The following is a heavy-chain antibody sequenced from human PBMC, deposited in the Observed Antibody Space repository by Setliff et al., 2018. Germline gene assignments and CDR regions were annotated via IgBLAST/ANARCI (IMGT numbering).Heavy chain of an antibody. J-gene: IGHJ4*02. V-gene: IGHV1-18*01. CDR1: GYTFSTYG. CDR3: ARELLFGGAIFGY. Sequence: GASVKVSCKDSGYTFSTYGISWVRQAPGQGLEWMGWISAYNGNTNYAQRFQGRVTMTTDTSTSTVYMELSSLRSGDTAMYYCARELLFGGAIFGYWGQGTLVTVSS. CDR2: ISAYNGNT. D-gene: IGHD3-3*01.